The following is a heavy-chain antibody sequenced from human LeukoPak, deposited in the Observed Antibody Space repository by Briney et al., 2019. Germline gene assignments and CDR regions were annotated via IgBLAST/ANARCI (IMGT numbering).Heavy chain of an antibody. Sequence: PGGSLRLSCAASGLTFNSYAMHWVRQAPGKGLEYVSAISSNGGSTYYANSVKGRFTISRDNSKNTLYLQMNSLRAEDTAVYYCARGRIAAAPDYWGQGTLVTVSS. CDR2: ISSNGGST. J-gene: IGHJ4*02. CDR3: ARGRIAAAPDY. CDR1: GLTFNSYA. D-gene: IGHD6-13*01. V-gene: IGHV3-64*01.